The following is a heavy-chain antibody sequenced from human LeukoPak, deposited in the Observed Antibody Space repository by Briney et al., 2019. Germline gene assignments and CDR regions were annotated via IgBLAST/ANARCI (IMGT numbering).Heavy chain of an antibody. CDR2: IIPIFGTA. V-gene: IGHV1-69*05. CDR1: GGTFSSYA. Sequence: GASVKVSCKASGGTFSSYAISWVRQAPGQGLEWMGGIIPIFGTANYAQKFQGRVTITTDESTSTAYMELSSLRSEDTAVYYCASLRPVVPAADYYYMDVWGKGTTVTVSS. D-gene: IGHD2-2*01. CDR3: ASLRPVVPAADYYYMDV. J-gene: IGHJ6*03.